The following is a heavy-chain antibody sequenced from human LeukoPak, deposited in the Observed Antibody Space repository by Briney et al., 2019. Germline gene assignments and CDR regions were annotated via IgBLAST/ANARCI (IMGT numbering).Heavy chain of an antibody. V-gene: IGHV3-30-3*01. Sequence: GRSLTLSCAASGFTFSSYAMHWVRQAPGKGLEWVAVISYDGSNKYYADSAKGRFTIYRDNSKNTLYLQMNSLRAEDTAVYYCASSDDEAYSSGWYWFDPWGQGTLVTVSS. CDR2: ISYDGSNK. J-gene: IGHJ5*02. D-gene: IGHD6-19*01. CDR1: GFTFSSYA. CDR3: ASSDDEAYSSGWYWFDP.